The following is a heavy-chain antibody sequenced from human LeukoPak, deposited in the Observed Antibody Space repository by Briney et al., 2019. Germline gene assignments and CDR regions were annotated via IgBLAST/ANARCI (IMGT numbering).Heavy chain of an antibody. Sequence: GFTXXXYTMXWVRQAPGKGLEWVALMSYDGSNKYYADSVKGRFTISRDNFRNTLYLQMNSLRTEDTAVYYCARHLSGGGFDYWGQGTLVTVSS. CDR3: ARHLSGGGFDY. CDR1: GFTXXXYT. V-gene: IGHV3-30-3*01. J-gene: IGHJ4*02. CDR2: MSYDGSNK.